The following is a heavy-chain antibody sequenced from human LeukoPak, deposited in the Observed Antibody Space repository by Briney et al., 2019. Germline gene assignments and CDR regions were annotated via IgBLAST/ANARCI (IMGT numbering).Heavy chain of an antibody. V-gene: IGHV4-34*01. D-gene: IGHD1-20*01. Sequence: AETLSLTCALYGRSFSVYYWSWTRHPPGRGRGWIGEINKCGSTNYNPSLKSRVTISVDTSKNQFSLKLSSVTAADTAVYYCASRSAPRYNWNLNWFDPWGQGTLVTVSS. CDR1: GRSFSVYY. CDR2: INKCGST. CDR3: ASRSAPRYNWNLNWFDP. J-gene: IGHJ5*02.